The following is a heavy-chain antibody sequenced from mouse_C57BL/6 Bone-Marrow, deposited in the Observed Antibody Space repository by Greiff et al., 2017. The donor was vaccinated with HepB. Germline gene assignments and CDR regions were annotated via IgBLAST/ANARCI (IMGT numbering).Heavy chain of an antibody. V-gene: IGHV1-82*01. CDR2: IYPGDGDT. J-gene: IGHJ4*01. Sequence: QVQLQQSGPELVKPGASVKISCKASGYAFSSSWMNWVKQRPGKGLEWIGRIYPGDGDTNYNGKFKGKATLTADKSSSTAYMQLSSLTSEDSAVYFCARKGAYYGYYAMDYWGQGTSVTVSS. CDR3: ARKGAYYGYYAMDY. CDR1: GYAFSSSW. D-gene: IGHD1-1*01.